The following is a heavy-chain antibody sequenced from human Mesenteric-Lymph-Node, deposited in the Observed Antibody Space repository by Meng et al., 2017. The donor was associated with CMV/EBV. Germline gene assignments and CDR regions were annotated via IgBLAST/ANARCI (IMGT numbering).Heavy chain of an antibody. J-gene: IGHJ4*02. V-gene: IGHV5-51*01. Sequence: GGSLRLSCKASGYRFPNYWIAWMRQMPGKGLEWMGIIYPGDSDASYSPSFQGQVTISADKSISTAYLQWSSLKASDTAMYYCARHSTYINYASYWGQGTLVTVSS. CDR2: IYPGDSDA. CDR1: GYRFPNYW. D-gene: IGHD4-11*01. CDR3: ARHSTYINYASY.